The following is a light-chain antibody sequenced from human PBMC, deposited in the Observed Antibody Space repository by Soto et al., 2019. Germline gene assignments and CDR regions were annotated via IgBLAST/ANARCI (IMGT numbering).Light chain of an antibody. CDR2: EVT. V-gene: IGLV2-14*01. CDR3: SSYTSSNTWV. CDR1: SSDVGDYNY. J-gene: IGLJ3*02. Sequence: QSVLTQPASVSGSPGQSITISCTGTSSDVGDYNYVSWYQQHPGKAPKLMISEVTNRPSGVSNRFSGSKSGNTASLTISGLQDEDEADYYCSSYTSSNTWVFGGGTKLTVL.